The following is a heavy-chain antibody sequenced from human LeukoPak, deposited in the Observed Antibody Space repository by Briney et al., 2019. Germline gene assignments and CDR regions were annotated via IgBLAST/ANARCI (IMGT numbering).Heavy chain of an antibody. Sequence: GGSLRLSCAASGFTFSSYGMSWVRQAPGKGLEWVSGISGSGDYIYYADSVKGRFTISRDNAKNSLYLQMNSLRAEDTAVYYCAELGITMIGGVWGKGTTVTISS. CDR3: AELGITMIGGV. CDR2: ISGSGDYI. CDR1: GFTFSSYG. J-gene: IGHJ6*04. V-gene: IGHV3-23*01. D-gene: IGHD3-10*02.